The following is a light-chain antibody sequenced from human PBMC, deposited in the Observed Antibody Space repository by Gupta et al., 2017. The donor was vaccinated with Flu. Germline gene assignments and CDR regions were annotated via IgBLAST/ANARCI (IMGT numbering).Light chain of an antibody. V-gene: IGLV1-47*01. J-gene: IGLJ3*02. Sequence: QSVLTQPPSASGTPGQRVTISCSGSSSNIGSNYVYWYQQFPGTAPKLRIYRNNQRPSGVPDRFSGSKSGTSASPATSALRYDDEADEYWSASDDRMGGQGVFGGGTKLTVL. CDR1: SSNIGSNY. CDR2: RNN. CDR3: SASDDRMGGQGV.